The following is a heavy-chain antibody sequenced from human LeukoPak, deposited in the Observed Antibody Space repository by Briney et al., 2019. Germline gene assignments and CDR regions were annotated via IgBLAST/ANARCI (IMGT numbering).Heavy chain of an antibody. CDR1: GFTFSSFA. D-gene: IGHD4-17*01. V-gene: IGHV3-23*01. CDR2: ITSTGSST. CDR3: TRGGPTVRDAFDR. J-gene: IGHJ3*02. Sequence: GGSLRLSCAASGFTFSSFAMNWVRQAPGKGLEWVSTITSTGSSTDYPDSVKGRFTMSRDNSKNTMWLQMNSLSADDTAIYYCTRGGPTVRDAFDRWGQGTMVTVSS.